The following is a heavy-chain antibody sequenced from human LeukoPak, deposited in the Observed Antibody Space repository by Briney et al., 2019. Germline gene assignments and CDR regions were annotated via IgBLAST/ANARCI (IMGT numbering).Heavy chain of an antibody. CDR3: AKIDRQYCSRSSCYALDY. CDR1: GYSFSSYW. J-gene: IGHJ4*02. V-gene: IGHV5-51*01. D-gene: IGHD2-2*01. CDR2: IYPRDSDT. Sequence: GESLKISCKCSGYSFSSYWIGWVRQMPGKGLEWMGIIYPRDSDTRYSPSFQGQVTISVDKSISTAYLQWSSLKASDTAIYYCAKIDRQYCSRSSCYALDYWGQGTLVTVSS.